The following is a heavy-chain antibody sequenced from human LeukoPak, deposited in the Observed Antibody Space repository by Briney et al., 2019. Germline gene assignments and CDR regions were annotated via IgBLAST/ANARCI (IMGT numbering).Heavy chain of an antibody. J-gene: IGHJ2*01. CDR2: IYYSGST. CDR1: GGSISSYY. Sequence: PSETLSLTCTVSGGSISSYYWSWIRQPPGKGLEWIGYIYYSGSTNYNPSLKSRVTMPVDTSKNQFSLKLSSVTAADTAVYYCARVSSSWYQDWYFDLWGRGTLVTVSS. CDR3: ARVSSSWYQDWYFDL. V-gene: IGHV4-59*12. D-gene: IGHD6-13*01.